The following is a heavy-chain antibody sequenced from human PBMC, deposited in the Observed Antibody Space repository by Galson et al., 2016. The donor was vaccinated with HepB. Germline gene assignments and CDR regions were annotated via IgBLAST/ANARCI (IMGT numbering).Heavy chain of an antibody. J-gene: IGHJ3*02. CDR2: IKSDGSSR. Sequence: SLRLSCAASGFIFSGYWMHWVRQVPGKGLVWVSRIKSDGSSRTYADSVKGRSTISRDNAKSTLYLQMNSLRDDDTAVYYCAREGVTVDAFDIWGQGTMVTVSS. CDR1: GFIFSGYW. V-gene: IGHV3-74*01. D-gene: IGHD2-21*02. CDR3: AREGVTVDAFDI.